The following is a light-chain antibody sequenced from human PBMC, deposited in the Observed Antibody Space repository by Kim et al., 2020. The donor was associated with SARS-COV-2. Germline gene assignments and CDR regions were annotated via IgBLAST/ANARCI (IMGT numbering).Light chain of an antibody. CDR1: SSNIGSNT. CDR2: TDD. J-gene: IGLJ3*02. Sequence: QSVLTQPPSASGTPGQRVTISCSGSSSNIGSNTVNWYQQFPGTAPQLLIDTDDRRPSGVSDRVSCSKSGTSASLAISALRSEDEADYYCATWDDSLDAWMFGGGTQLTVL. V-gene: IGLV1-44*01. CDR3: ATWDDSLDAWM.